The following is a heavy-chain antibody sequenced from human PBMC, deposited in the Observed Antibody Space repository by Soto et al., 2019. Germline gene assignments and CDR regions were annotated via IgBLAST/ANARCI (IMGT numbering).Heavy chain of an antibody. CDR2: IKEDGSEK. CDR1: EFTFSRYW. V-gene: IGHV3-7*03. Sequence: EVQLVESGGGLVQPGGSLRLSCAPSEFTFSRYWMSWVRQAPGKGLEWVANIKEDGSEKTYVDSVRGRFTISRDNAKDSLYLQMDSLRAEDTAVYYCARAAVTETRYWRYYYGLDVWGQGTTVTVSS. D-gene: IGHD1-7*01. CDR3: ARAAVTETRYWRYYYGLDV. J-gene: IGHJ6*02.